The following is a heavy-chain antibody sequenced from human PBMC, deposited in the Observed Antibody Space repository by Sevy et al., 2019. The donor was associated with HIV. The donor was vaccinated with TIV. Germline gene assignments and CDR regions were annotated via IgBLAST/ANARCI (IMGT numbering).Heavy chain of an antibody. V-gene: IGHV3-23*01. CDR2: ISGSGGST. D-gene: IGHD3-3*01. Sequence: GGSLRLSCAASGFTFSGYGMHWVRQAPGKGLEWVSAISGSGGSTYYADSVKGRFTISRDNSKNTLYLQMNSLRAEDMAVYYCAKDLVTIFGVVIPRLRFDYWGQGTLVTVSS. CDR1: GFTFSGYG. CDR3: AKDLVTIFGVVIPRLRFDY. J-gene: IGHJ4*02.